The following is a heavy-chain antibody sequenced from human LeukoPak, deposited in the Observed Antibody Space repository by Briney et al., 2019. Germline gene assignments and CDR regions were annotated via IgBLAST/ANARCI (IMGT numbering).Heavy chain of an antibody. Sequence: SETLSLTCTVSGGWGGDYYWSWIRQPPGKGLEWIGYIYYNGNTFYTPSLKSRVTISFDASKNQFSLKLTSVTAADTAVYYCARDHSSSWYEHDAFDIWGQGTMVTVSS. V-gene: IGHV4-30-4*01. D-gene: IGHD6-13*01. CDR3: ARDHSSSWYEHDAFDI. CDR1: GGWGGDYY. J-gene: IGHJ3*02. CDR2: IYYNGNT.